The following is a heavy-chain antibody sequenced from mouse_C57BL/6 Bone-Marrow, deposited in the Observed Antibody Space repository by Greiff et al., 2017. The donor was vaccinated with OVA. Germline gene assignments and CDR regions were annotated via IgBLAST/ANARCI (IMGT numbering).Heavy chain of an antibody. CDR2: ISSGSSTI. V-gene: IGHV5-17*01. Sequence: EVKLVESGGGLVKPGGSLKLSCAASGFTFSDYGMHWVRQAPEKGLEWVAYISSGSSTIYYADTVKGRFTISRDNAKNTLFLQMTSLRSEDTAMYYCARSRGYFDYWGQGTTLTVSS. CDR1: GFTFSDYG. J-gene: IGHJ2*01. CDR3: ARSRGYFDY.